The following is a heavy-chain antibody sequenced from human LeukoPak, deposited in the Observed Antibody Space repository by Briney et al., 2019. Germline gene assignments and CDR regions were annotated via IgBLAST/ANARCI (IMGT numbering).Heavy chain of an antibody. CDR2: NYTNENT. CDR1: GGSISGYY. V-gene: IGHV4-4*09. J-gene: IGHJ4*02. CDR3: ARHAGNGVRGVIVY. D-gene: IGHD3-10*01. Sequence: SETLSLTCTVSGGSISGYYWSWIRQPPGKGLEWIGYNYTNENTNYNPSLQSRVTMSVNTSKNQFSLKLTSVTAADTTVYYCARHAGNGVRGVIVYWGQGTLVTVSS.